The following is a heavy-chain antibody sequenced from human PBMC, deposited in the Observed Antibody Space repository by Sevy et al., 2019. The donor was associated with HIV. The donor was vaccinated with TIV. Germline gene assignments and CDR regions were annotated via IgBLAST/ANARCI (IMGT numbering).Heavy chain of an antibody. V-gene: IGHV4-59*08. Sequence: SETLSLTSTVSGGSITSLYWNWIRQPPGKGLEWIANIYYNGHINYNPYLKSRVTLSLDTSKNQFSLRLSSVTAADTAMYYCAGENAWGRGYSWGQGTLVTVSS. CDR3: AGENAWGRGYS. J-gene: IGHJ4*02. CDR2: IYYNGHI. CDR1: GGSITSLY. D-gene: IGHD1-26*01.